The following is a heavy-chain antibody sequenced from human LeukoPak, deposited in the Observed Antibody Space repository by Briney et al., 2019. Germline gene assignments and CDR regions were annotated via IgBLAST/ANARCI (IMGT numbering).Heavy chain of an antibody. CDR3: AQQVVGTSDTFDI. V-gene: IGHV4-59*01. CDR2: ISYSGST. CDR1: GASIRSFY. J-gene: IGHJ3*02. D-gene: IGHD2-15*01. Sequence: SETLSLTCSGSGASIRSFYWSWIRQSPGKGLEWIGYISYSGSTKYNPSLKSRATMSADTSKSQLSLRLNSVTAADTAVYFCAQQVVGTSDTFDIWGQGTLVTVSS.